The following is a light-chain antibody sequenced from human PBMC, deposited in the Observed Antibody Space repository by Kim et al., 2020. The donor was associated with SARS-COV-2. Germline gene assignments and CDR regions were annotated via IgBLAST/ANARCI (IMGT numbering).Light chain of an antibody. CDR3: QQRSNWPRLT. V-gene: IGKV3-11*01. J-gene: IGKJ4*01. CDR2: DAS. CDR1: QSVSSY. Sequence: EIVLTQSPATLSLSPGERATLSCRASQSVSSYLAWYQQKPGQAPRLLIYDASNRATGIPARFSGSGSGTDFTLTISNLEPEDFAVYYCQQRSNWPRLTFGGGTKVDIK.